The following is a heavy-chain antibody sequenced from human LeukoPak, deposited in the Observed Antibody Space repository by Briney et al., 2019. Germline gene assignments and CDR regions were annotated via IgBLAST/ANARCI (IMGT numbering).Heavy chain of an antibody. CDR2: IYYSGST. D-gene: IGHD2-2*01. CDR1: GGSISSSSYY. CDR3: ARVPAAMDNWFDP. J-gene: IGHJ5*02. Sequence: PSETLSLTCTVSGGSISSSSYYWGWIRQPPGKGLEWIGSIYYSGSTYYNPSLKSRVTISVDTSKNQFSLKLSSVTAADTAVYYCARVPAAMDNWFDPWGQGTLVTVSS. V-gene: IGHV4-39*01.